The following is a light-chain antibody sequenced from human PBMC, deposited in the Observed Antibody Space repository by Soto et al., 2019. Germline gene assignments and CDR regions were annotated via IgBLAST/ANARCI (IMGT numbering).Light chain of an antibody. CDR2: GAS. J-gene: IGKJ1*01. CDR1: QSIFSNY. Sequence: EVMLTQSPGTLSLSPGERATLSCRASQSIFSNYLAWYQQKSGQAPRLLIYGASNRATGIPDRFSGSGSGKYFTLPISSRGPEAFAVYFCQQYGPSPRTSGQGTRVEFK. V-gene: IGKV3-20*01. CDR3: QQYGPSPRT.